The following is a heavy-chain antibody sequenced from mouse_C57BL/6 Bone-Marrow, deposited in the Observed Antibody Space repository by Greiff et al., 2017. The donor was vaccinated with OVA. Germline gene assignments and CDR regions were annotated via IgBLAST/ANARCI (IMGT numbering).Heavy chain of an antibody. V-gene: IGHV5-6*01. J-gene: IGHJ3*01. CDR2: ISSGGSYT. D-gene: IGHD1-1*01. CDR1: GFTFSSYG. Sequence: EVQVVESGGDLVKPGGSLKLSCAASGFTFSSYGMSWVRQTPDKRLEWVATISSGGSYTYYPDSVKGRFTISRDNAKNTLYLQMSRLKSEDTAMYYCARHVITTVPVAYWGQGTLVTVSA. CDR3: ARHVITTVPVAY.